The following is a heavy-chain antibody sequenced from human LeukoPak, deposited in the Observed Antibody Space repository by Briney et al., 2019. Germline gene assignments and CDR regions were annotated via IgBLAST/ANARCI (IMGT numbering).Heavy chain of an antibody. D-gene: IGHD3-10*01. J-gene: IGHJ5*02. CDR1: GGSISSSPYY. CDR3: ARQAEDLLLWFGEFSVGTRVFDP. Sequence: PSETLSLTCTVSGGSISSSPYYWAWIRQSPGKGLEWIGSVYYSGSTSYKPSLTSRVTISVDTSKNQFSLNLSSVTAADTAVYYCARQAEDLLLWFGEFSVGTRVFDPWGQGTLVTVSS. V-gene: IGHV4-39*01. CDR2: VYYSGST.